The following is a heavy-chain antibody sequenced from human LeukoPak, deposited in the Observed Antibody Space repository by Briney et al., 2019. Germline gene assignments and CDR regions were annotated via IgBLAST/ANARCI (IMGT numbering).Heavy chain of an antibody. CDR1: GYTFTGYY. J-gene: IGHJ4*02. CDR2: INPNSGGT. CDR3: ARDLFSRYGVVD. Sequence: ASVKVSCKASGYTFTGYYMHWVRQAPGQGLEGMGWINPNSGGTNYAQKFQGWVTMTRDTSISTAYMELSRLRSDDTGVYYCARDLFSRYGVVDWGQGTLVTVSS. D-gene: IGHD2-15*01. V-gene: IGHV1-2*04.